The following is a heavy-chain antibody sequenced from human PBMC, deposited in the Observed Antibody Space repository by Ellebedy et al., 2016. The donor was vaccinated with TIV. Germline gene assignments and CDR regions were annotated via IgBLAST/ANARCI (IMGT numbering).Heavy chain of an antibody. Sequence: SETLSLTCTVSGGAISSTSYYWGWIRKPPGKGLEWIGSIYYSGSTYYNPSLKSRVTISVDTYKNQFSLKLSSVTAADTAVYYCARDSGRGSGSYYRDYYYGMDVWGQGTTVTVSS. D-gene: IGHD3-10*01. CDR3: ARDSGRGSGSYYRDYYYGMDV. CDR2: IYYSGST. J-gene: IGHJ6*02. CDR1: GGAISSTSYY. V-gene: IGHV4-39*07.